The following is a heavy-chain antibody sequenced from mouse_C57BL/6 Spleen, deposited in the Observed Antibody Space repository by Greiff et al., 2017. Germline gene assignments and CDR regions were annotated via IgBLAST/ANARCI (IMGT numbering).Heavy chain of an antibody. J-gene: IGHJ2*01. CDR1: GFNIKNTY. CDR2: LDPAHGNT. CDR3: ARSGELRGSSPGLGY. D-gene: IGHD1-1*01. Sequence: VQLKQSVAELVRPGASVKLSCTASGFNIKNTYMHWVKQRPEQGLEWIGRLDPAHGNTKYAPKFPGKATITADTSSNTAYLQLSSLTSEDTAIYYCARSGELRGSSPGLGYWGQGTTLTVSS. V-gene: IGHV14-3*01.